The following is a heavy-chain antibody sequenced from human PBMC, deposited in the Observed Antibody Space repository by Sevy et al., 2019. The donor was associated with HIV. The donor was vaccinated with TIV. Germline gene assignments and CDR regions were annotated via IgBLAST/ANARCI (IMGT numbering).Heavy chain of an antibody. D-gene: IGHD2-2*01. CDR1: GFAFNTFG. CDR3: ARDRYCSTSRCYNWIDP. V-gene: IGHV3-33*01. J-gene: IGHJ5*02. Sequence: GGSLRLSCAASGFAFNTFGMHWVRRAPGKGLEWVAFISFDENIEYYADSVKGRFTISRDNSKNMFYLQMNSLRAEDTAMYYCARDRYCSTSRCYNWIDPWGQGTLVTVSS. CDR2: ISFDENIE.